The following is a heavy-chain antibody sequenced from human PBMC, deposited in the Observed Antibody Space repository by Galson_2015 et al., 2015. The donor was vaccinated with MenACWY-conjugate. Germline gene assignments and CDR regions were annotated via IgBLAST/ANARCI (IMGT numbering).Heavy chain of an antibody. D-gene: IGHD3-22*01. CDR1: GFTFSSYS. CDR3: ASKRSDYYDSSGPWGFDP. J-gene: IGHJ5*02. Sequence: SLRLSCAASGFTFSSYSMNWVRQAPGKGLEWVSYISSSSSTIYYADSVKGRFTISRDNAKNSLYLQMNSLRAEDTAAYYCASKRSDYYDSSGPWGFDPWGQGTLVTVSS. CDR2: ISSSSSTI. V-gene: IGHV3-48*01.